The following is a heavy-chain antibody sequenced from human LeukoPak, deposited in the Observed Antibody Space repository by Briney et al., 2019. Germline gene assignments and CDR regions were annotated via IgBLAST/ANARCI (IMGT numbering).Heavy chain of an antibody. V-gene: IGHV4-59*01. D-gene: IGHD2/OR15-2a*01. J-gene: IGHJ4*02. Sequence: ASETLSLTRSVSSGSISDYYWSWIRQPPGKGLEWIGYIYYSGSTNYNPSLKSRVTILVDMSKNQFSLKMSSVTAADTAVYYCARELKVGNTGYYFDYWGQGTLVTVSS. CDR1: SGSISDYY. CDR3: ARELKVGNTGYYFDY. CDR2: IYYSGST.